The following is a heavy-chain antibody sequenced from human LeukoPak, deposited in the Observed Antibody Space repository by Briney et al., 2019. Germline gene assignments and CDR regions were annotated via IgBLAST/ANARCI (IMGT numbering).Heavy chain of an antibody. D-gene: IGHD6-13*01. CDR2: INHSGST. CDR1: GGSISSSSYY. V-gene: IGHV4-39*07. CDR3: ARGGSWYRDAFDI. Sequence: PSETLSLTCAVSGGSISSSSYYWSWIRQPPGKGLERIGEINHSGSTNYNPSLKSRVTISVDTSKNQFSLKLSSVTAADTAVYYCARGGSWYRDAFDIWGQGTLVTVSS. J-gene: IGHJ3*02.